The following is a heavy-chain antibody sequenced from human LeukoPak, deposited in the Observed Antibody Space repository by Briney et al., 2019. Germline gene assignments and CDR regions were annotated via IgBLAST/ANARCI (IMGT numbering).Heavy chain of an antibody. CDR3: ARAGYSFGLDY. CDR2: IYYSGST. V-gene: IGHV4-59*01. CDR1: GGSINSYY. Sequence: KPSETLSLTCTVSGGSINSYYWSWIRQSPGKGLEWIGYIYYSGSTNYNPSLKGRATISADTSKNQFSLKLSSVTAADTAVYYCARAGYSFGLDYWGQGTLVTVSS. D-gene: IGHD5-18*01. J-gene: IGHJ4*02.